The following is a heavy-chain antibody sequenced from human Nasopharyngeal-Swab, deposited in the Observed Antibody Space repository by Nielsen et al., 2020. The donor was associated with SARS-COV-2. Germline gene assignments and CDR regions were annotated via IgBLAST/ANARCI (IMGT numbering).Heavy chain of an antibody. D-gene: IGHD2-2*01. J-gene: IGHJ6*02. CDR1: GGSISNYY. V-gene: IGHV4-4*07. CDR2: IYTSGST. Sequence: SETLSLTCTVSGGSISNYYWSWMRQPAGKGLEWIGRIYTSGSTDYNPSLKSRVTVSVDTSKNQFSLNLSSVTAADTAVYYCGRGACSITTCYENVDVWGQGTTVTVSS. CDR3: GRGACSITTCYENVDV.